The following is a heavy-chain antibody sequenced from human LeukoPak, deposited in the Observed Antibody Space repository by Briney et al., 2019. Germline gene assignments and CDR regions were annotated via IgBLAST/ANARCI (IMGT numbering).Heavy chain of an antibody. Sequence: PVGSLRLSCAASGFTFSSYGMHWVRQAPGKGLEWVAVIWYDGSNKYYADSVKGRFTISRDNSKNTLYLQMNSLRAEDTAVYYCARDPAYGDYGYYYYYMDVWGKGTTVTVSS. J-gene: IGHJ6*03. V-gene: IGHV3-33*01. CDR3: ARDPAYGDYGYYYYYMDV. CDR2: IWYDGSNK. CDR1: GFTFSSYG. D-gene: IGHD4-17*01.